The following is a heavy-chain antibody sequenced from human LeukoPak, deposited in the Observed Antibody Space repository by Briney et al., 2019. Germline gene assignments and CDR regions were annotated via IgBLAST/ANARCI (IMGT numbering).Heavy chain of an antibody. J-gene: IGHJ4*02. CDR2: ISSSGSHI. Sequence: GGSLRLSCAASGFTFSDYYMTWVRQAPGKGLRWISSISSSGSHIYYTDSVKGRFTISRDNAKNSLFLQMNSLGADDTALYYCARTEGYCDSDRCYSTSFDYWGQGTLVTVSS. D-gene: IGHD2-21*02. CDR3: ARTEGYCDSDRCYSTSFDY. CDR1: GFTFSDYY. V-gene: IGHV3-11*01.